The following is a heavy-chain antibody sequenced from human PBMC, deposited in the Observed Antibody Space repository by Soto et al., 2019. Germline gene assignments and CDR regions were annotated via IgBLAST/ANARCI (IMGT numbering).Heavy chain of an antibody. D-gene: IGHD5-12*01. CDR1: GFTFNTHW. V-gene: IGHV3-7*04. CDR3: ARDGGRGYDFVD. CDR2: IKADESEI. J-gene: IGHJ4*02. Sequence: EVQLVESGGGLVQPGGSLRLSCAASGFTFNTHWMSWVRQAPDKGLEWVANIKADESEIFYVDSVKGRFTISRDNVRNSLYLQMNNLRAEDTAVYFCARDGGRGYDFVDWGQGTLVTVSS.